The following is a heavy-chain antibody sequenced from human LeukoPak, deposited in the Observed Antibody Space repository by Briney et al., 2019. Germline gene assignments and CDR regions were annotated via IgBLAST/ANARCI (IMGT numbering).Heavy chain of an antibody. CDR1: GGPISSYY. V-gene: IGHV4-59*01. D-gene: IGHD2-2*01. J-gene: IGHJ6*03. Sequence: SETLSLTCTASGGPISSYYWSWIRQPPGKGLEWIGYVYDSESTNYNPSLKGRVAISLDTSKSQFSLRLTSVTAADSAVYFCARSPRLCSSTSCRYMDVWGKGTTVTVSS. CDR3: ARSPRLCSSTSCRYMDV. CDR2: VYDSEST.